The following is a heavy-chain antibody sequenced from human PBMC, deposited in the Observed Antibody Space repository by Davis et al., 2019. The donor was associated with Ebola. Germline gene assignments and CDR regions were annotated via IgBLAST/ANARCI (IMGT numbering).Heavy chain of an antibody. V-gene: IGHV3-74*01. Sequence: HTGGSLRLSCAASGFTFSSYWMHWVRQAPGKGLVWVSRINSDGSSTSYADSVKGRFTISRDNAKNSLYLQMNSLRAEDTAVYYCARDQGGYDRSGYYYYGMDVWGQGTTVTVSS. CDR1: GFTFSSYW. CDR2: INSDGSST. CDR3: ARDQGGYDRSGYYYYGMDV. D-gene: IGHD5-12*01. J-gene: IGHJ6*02.